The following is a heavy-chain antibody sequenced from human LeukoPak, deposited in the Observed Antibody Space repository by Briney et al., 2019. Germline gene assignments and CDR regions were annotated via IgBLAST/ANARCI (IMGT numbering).Heavy chain of an antibody. Sequence: PSETLSLTCTVSSGSISSGDYYWGWVRQPPGEGLEWIASINYSGTTFYNPSLKSRVTISVDTSENQFSLKLNSVTAADTALYYCARRRSGKNWFDPWGQGTLVTVSS. D-gene: IGHD3-10*01. V-gene: IGHV4-39*01. CDR1: SGSISSGDYY. J-gene: IGHJ5*02. CDR2: INYSGTT. CDR3: ARRRSGKNWFDP.